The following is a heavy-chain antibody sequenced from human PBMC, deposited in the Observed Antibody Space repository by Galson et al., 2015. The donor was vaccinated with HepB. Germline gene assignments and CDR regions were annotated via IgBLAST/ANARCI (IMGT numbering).Heavy chain of an antibody. D-gene: IGHD6-19*01. CDR3: ARVRGIAVRQSLNWFGP. J-gene: IGHJ5*02. V-gene: IGHV1-2*02. Sequence: QSGAEVKKPGESLRISCKASGYTFTGYYIHWVRQAPGQGLEWMGWINPNSGGTNYAQKFQGRVTMTSDTSIRTAYMELSRLRSDDTAVYYCARVRGIAVRQSLNWFGPWGQGTLVTVSS. CDR2: INPNSGGT. CDR1: GYTFTGYY.